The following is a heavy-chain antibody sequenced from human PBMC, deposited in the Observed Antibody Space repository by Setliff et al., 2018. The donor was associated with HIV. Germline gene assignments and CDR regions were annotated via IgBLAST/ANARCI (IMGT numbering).Heavy chain of an antibody. J-gene: IGHJ4*02. D-gene: IGHD2-8*02. CDR2: IYSSGTP. V-gene: IGHV4-39*01. CDR1: GGSINSRIYY. Sequence: PSETLSLTCTVSGGSINSRIYYWAWIRQPPGKGLEWVASIYSSGTPYYNPSLKNRVTISVYTSKNQLPLKLRSVTAADTAVYYCVRRGMWSYETGGNPTATFGYWGQGVLVTVSS. CDR3: VRRGMWSYETGGNPTATFGY.